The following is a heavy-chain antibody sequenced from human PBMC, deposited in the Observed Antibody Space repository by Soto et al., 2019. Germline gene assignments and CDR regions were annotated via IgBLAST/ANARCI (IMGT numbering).Heavy chain of an antibody. J-gene: IGHJ4*02. D-gene: IGHD4-4*01. Sequence: QVQLVQSGAEVKKPGSSVKVSCKASGGTFSSYTISWVRQAPGQGLEWMGRIIPILGIANYAQKFQGRVTITADKSTSTAYMELSSLRSEDTAVYYCAMAVGTTVTPFDYWGQGTLVTVSS. CDR3: AMAVGTTVTPFDY. CDR1: GGTFSSYT. V-gene: IGHV1-69*02. CDR2: IIPILGIA.